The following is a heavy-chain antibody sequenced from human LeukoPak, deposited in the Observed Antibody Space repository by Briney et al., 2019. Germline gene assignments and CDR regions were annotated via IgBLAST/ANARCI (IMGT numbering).Heavy chain of an antibody. CDR3: ARGAMATTPFFDY. Sequence: SETLSLTCTVSGGSINSYYWGWIRQPAGKGLEWISRIYTSGSTNYNPSLKSRVTMSLDTSRNQFSLKLTSLTAADTAVYYCARGAMATTPFFDYWGQGTLVTVSS. CDR1: GGSINSYY. V-gene: IGHV4-4*07. D-gene: IGHD5-24*01. J-gene: IGHJ4*02. CDR2: IYTSGST.